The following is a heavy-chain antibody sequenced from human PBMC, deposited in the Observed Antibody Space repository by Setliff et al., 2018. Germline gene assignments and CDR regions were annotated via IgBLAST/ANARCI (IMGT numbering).Heavy chain of an antibody. J-gene: IGHJ6*03. D-gene: IGHD5-18*01. Sequence: GASVKVSCKASGGTFSSYGISWVRQAPGQGLEWMGGTINIFGTTNYAQKFQGRVTIITDESTSTAYMELSSLTSADTAVYYCAREGVDTRSSTDYRYYMGVWGKGTTVTVSS. V-gene: IGHV1-69*05. CDR3: AREGVDTRSSTDYRYYMGV. CDR1: GGTFSSYG. CDR2: TINIFGTT.